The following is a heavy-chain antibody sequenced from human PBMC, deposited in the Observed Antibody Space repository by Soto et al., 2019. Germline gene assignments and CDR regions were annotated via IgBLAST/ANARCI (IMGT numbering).Heavy chain of an antibody. CDR3: ARGAVPAAPPYYYYGMYV. CDR2: IIPIFGTA. CDR1: GGTFSSYA. J-gene: IGHJ6*02. D-gene: IGHD2-2*01. V-gene: IGHV1-69*13. Sequence: SVKVSCKASGGTFSSYAISWVRQAPGQGLEWMGGIIPIFGTANYAQKFQGRVTITADESTSTAYMELSSLRSEDTAVYYCARGAVPAAPPYYYYGMYVWGQGTTVTVSS.